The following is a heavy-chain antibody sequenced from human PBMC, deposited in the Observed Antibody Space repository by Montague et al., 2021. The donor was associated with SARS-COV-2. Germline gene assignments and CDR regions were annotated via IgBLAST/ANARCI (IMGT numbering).Heavy chain of an antibody. J-gene: IGHJ3*02. CDR3: ARGSYGPDALDI. D-gene: IGHD5-18*01. CDR2: IYYSGST. CDR1: GGPISSYY. V-gene: IGHV4-59*01. Sequence: SETLSLTCTVSGGPISSYYWSRIRQPPGKGLEWIGYIYYSGSTNYNPSLNSRVTISLDTSRNQFSLKLNSVTAAATAGYYCARGSYGPDALDIWGQGTMVTVSS.